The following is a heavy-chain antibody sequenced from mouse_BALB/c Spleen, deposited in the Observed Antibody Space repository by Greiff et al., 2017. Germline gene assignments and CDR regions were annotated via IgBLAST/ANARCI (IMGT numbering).Heavy chain of an antibody. V-gene: IGHV5-4*02. D-gene: IGHD1-1*02. Sequence: EVQVVESGGGLVKPGGSLKLSCAASGFTFSDYYMYWVRQTPEKRLEWVATISDGGSYTYYPDSVKGRFTISRDNAKNNLYLQMSSLKSEDTAMYYCARDSYGPFAYWGQGTLVTVSA. J-gene: IGHJ3*01. CDR3: ARDSYGPFAY. CDR2: ISDGGSYT. CDR1: GFTFSDYY.